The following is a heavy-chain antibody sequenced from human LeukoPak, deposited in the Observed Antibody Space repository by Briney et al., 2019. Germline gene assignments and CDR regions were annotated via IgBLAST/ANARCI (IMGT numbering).Heavy chain of an antibody. CDR2: IHTDGIST. Sequence: GGSLRLSCAASGFTFSNYWMHWVRQAPGKGLVWVSRIHTDGISTTYADSVKGRFTISRDNAKNTLYLQMNSLRAEDTAVYYCARGGQQLVLGSTTDYWGQGTLVTVSS. J-gene: IGHJ4*02. CDR3: ARGGQQLVLGSTTDY. D-gene: IGHD6-13*01. V-gene: IGHV3-74*01. CDR1: GFTFSNYW.